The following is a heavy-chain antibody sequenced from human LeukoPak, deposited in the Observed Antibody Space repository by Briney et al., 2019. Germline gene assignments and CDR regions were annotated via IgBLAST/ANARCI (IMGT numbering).Heavy chain of an antibody. Sequence: GESLKISCKGSGYSFTSYWIGWVRQMPGKGLEWMGIIYPGDSDTRYSPSFQGQVTISADKSISTAYLQWSSLKASDTAMYYCARQAYCGGDCPPYYYYYMEVWGKGTTVTISS. CDR3: ARQAYCGGDCPPYYYYYMEV. CDR1: GYSFTSYW. D-gene: IGHD2-21*02. CDR2: IYPGDSDT. J-gene: IGHJ6*03. V-gene: IGHV5-51*01.